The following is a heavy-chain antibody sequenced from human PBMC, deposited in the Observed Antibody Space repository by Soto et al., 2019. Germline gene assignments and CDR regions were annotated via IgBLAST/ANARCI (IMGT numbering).Heavy chain of an antibody. V-gene: IGHV3-23*04. CDR2: ISGSGGST. CDR1: GFTFSSYA. D-gene: IGHD3-22*01. CDR3: AKDPPYYYDSSGYFDY. Sequence: EVQLVESGGGLVQPGGSLRLSCAASGFTFSSYAMSWVRQAPGKGLEWVSAISGSGGSTYYADSVKGRFTISRDNSKNTLYLQMNSLRAEDTAVYYCAKDPPYYYDSSGYFDYWGQGTLVTVSS. J-gene: IGHJ4*02.